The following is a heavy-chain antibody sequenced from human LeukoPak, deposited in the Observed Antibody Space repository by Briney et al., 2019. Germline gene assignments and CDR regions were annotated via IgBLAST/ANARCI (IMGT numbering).Heavy chain of an antibody. CDR1: GGSISSSSYY. J-gene: IGHJ3*02. CDR2: FEYGGST. V-gene: IGHV4-39*07. D-gene: IGHD2-2*01. CDR3: ARLGYCSSPSCYLGNAFDI. Sequence: SETLSLTCTVSGGSISSSSYYWGWIRQAPGKGLEWIGSFEYGGSTYYNPSLKSRVTISVDTSKNQFSLKLSSVTAADTAVYYCARLGYCSSPSCYLGNAFDIWGQGTMVTVSS.